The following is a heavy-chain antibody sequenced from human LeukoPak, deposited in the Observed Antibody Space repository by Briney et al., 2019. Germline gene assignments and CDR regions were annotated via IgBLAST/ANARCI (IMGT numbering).Heavy chain of an antibody. CDR3: ARATWIYGDYLDYFDY. Sequence: ASVKVSCKASGYTFTSYGISWVRQAPGQGLEWMGWISAYNGNTNYAQKLQGRVTMTTDTSTSTAYMELRSLRSDDTAVYYCARATWIYGDYLDYFDYWGQGTLVTVSS. CDR2: ISAYNGNT. CDR1: GYTFTSYG. J-gene: IGHJ4*02. V-gene: IGHV1-18*01. D-gene: IGHD4-17*01.